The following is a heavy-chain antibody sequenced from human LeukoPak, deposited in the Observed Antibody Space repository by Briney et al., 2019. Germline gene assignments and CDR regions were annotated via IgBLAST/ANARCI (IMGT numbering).Heavy chain of an antibody. CDR3: ARVTDWNDLDY. D-gene: IGHD1-1*01. V-gene: IGHV4-34*01. J-gene: IGHJ4*02. Sequence: SETLSLTCAVYGGSFSGYYWSWIRQPPGKGLEWIGEINHSGSTNYNPSLKSRVTISVDTSKNQLSLRLTSVTAADTAVYYCARVTDWNDLDYWGPGTLVTVSS. CDR1: GGSFSGYY. CDR2: INHSGST.